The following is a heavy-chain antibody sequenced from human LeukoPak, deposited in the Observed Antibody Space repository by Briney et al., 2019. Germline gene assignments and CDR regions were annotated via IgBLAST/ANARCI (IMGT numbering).Heavy chain of an antibody. J-gene: IGHJ4*02. CDR1: GDSISSYY. V-gene: IGHV4-4*07. CDR3: ARGKESSGYFYYFDY. Sequence: PSETLSLTCTASGDSISSYYWSWVRQPAGKGLEWIGRIYTSGSTKYNPSLKSRGTMSVDTSNNQFSLKLSSVTVADTAVYYCARGKESSGYFYYFDYWGQGTLVTVSS. D-gene: IGHD3-22*01. CDR2: IYTSGST.